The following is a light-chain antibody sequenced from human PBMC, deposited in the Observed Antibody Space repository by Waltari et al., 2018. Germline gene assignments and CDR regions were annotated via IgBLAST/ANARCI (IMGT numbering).Light chain of an antibody. CDR3: QQYNNWPPYT. CDR1: QSVNSK. V-gene: IGKV3-15*01. CDR2: GAS. Sequence: EIVTTQSPATLSVSPGERATLSCRASQSVNSKLAWYQQKLGQAPRLLIYGASTRATGIPARFSGSGSGTEFSLTISSLQSEDFAVYYCQQYNNWPPYTFGQGTKLEIK. J-gene: IGKJ2*01.